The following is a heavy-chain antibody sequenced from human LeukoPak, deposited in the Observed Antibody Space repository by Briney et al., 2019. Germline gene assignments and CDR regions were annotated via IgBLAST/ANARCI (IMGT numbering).Heavy chain of an antibody. CDR3: ARAYYDILTGYMYNWFDP. CDR1: GYTFTGYY. CDR2: INPNSGGT. J-gene: IGHJ5*02. V-gene: IGHV1-2*06. D-gene: IGHD3-9*01. Sequence: ASVKVSCKASGYTFTGYYMHWVRQAPGQGLERMGRINPNSGGTNYAQKFQGRVTMTRDTSISTAYMELSRLRSDDTAVYYCARAYYDILTGYMYNWFDPWGQGTLVTVSS.